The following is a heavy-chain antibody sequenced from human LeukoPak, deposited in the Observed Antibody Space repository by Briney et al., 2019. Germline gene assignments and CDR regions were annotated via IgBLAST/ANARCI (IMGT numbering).Heavy chain of an antibody. J-gene: IGHJ4*02. CDR1: GGSISSYY. CDR2: IYTSGST. V-gene: IGHV4-4*07. CDR3: ARDEYYYDSSGYYLFDY. D-gene: IGHD3-22*01. Sequence: SETLSLTCTVSGGSISSYYWSWIRQPAGKGLEWIGRIYTSGSTNYNPSLKSRVTMSVDTSKNQFSPKLSSVTAADTAAYYCARDEYYYDSSGYYLFDYWGQGTLVTVSS.